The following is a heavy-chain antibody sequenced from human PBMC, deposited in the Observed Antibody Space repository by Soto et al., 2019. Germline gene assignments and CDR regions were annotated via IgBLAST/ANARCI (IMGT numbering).Heavy chain of an antibody. Sequence: ASVKVSCKASGYTFTSYGISWVRQAPGQGLEWMGWISAYNGNTNYAQKLQGRVTMTTDTSTSTAYKELRSLRSDDTAVYYCARDPLYDILTGFDYWGQGTLVTVSS. CDR3: ARDPLYDILTGFDY. V-gene: IGHV1-18*01. CDR1: GYTFTSYG. D-gene: IGHD3-9*01. J-gene: IGHJ4*02. CDR2: ISAYNGNT.